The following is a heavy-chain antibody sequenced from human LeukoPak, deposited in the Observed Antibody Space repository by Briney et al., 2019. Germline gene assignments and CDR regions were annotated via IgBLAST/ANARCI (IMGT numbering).Heavy chain of an antibody. V-gene: IGHV3-30-3*01. D-gene: IGHD6-19*01. J-gene: IGHJ6*02. Sequence: RXSCXXSGFTXXXYAMHWVRQAPGKGLEWVAVISYDGSNKYYADSVKGRFTISRDNSKNTLYLQMNSLRAEDTAVYYCARGPYSSGWYPPNYYGMDVWGQGTTVTVSS. CDR1: GFTXXXYA. CDR3: ARGPYSSGWYPPNYYGMDV. CDR2: ISYDGSNK.